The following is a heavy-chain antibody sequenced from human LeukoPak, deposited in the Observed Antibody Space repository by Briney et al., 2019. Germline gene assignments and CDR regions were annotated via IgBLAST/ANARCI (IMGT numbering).Heavy chain of an antibody. CDR2: IRSETYGGTT. J-gene: IGHJ1*01. CDR3: TRDLGTSTGYSSGWYFEYFQH. D-gene: IGHD6-19*01. V-gene: IGHV3-49*04. Sequence: GRSLRLSCTASGFTFGDYAMSWVRQAPGKGLAGVGVIRSETYGGTTEYAASVKGRFTTSRDDSKSIAYLQMNSLKTEDTAVYYCTRDLGTSTGYSSGWYFEYFQHWGQGTLVTVSS. CDR1: GFTFGDYA.